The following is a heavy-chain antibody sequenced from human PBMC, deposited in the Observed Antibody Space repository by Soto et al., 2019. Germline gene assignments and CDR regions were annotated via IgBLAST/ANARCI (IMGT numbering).Heavy chain of an antibody. CDR3: AKVEAYSGSYFEY. V-gene: IGHV3-23*01. CDR1: GFTFSSYA. Sequence: GGSLRLSCAASGFTFSSYAMSWVRQAPGKGLEWVSAISGSGGSTYYADSVKGRFTISRDNSKNTLYLQMNSLRAEDTAVYYWAKVEAYSGSYFEYWGQGTLVTVSS. J-gene: IGHJ4*02. D-gene: IGHD1-26*01. CDR2: ISGSGGST.